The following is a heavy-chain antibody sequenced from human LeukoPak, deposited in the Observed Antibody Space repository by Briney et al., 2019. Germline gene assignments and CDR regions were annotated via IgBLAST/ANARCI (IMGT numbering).Heavy chain of an antibody. V-gene: IGHV4-31*03. J-gene: IGHJ4*02. CDR3: ARGNSDGKREDY. CDR2: INYSGST. Sequence: PSETLSLTCTVSGGSIASAGYYWSWIRQHPGTGLEWIGYINYSGSTYYNPSLKSRVTISGDTSKNQFSLKLSSVTAADTAVYYCARGNSDGKREDYWGPGTLLTVSS. D-gene: IGHD2-15*01. CDR1: GGSIASAGYY.